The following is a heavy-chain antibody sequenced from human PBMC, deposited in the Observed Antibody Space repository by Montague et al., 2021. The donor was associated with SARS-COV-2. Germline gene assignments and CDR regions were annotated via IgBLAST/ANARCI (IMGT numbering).Heavy chain of an antibody. CDR1: GDSISRYY. V-gene: IGHV4-59*01. Sequence: SETLSLTCTVSGDSISRYYWTWIRQPPGKGLEWIGYIYYSGSTNYNPSLKSRVTISVDTSKNQFSLKLNSVTAADTAVYYCARTIVVVSAASRYFDLWGRGTLVTVSS. J-gene: IGHJ2*01. D-gene: IGHD2-2*01. CDR2: IYYSGST. CDR3: ARTIVVVSAASRYFDL.